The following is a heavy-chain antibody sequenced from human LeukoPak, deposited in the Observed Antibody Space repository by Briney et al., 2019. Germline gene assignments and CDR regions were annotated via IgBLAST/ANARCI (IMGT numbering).Heavy chain of an antibody. D-gene: IGHD3/OR15-3a*01. CDR2: ISDSGGRT. J-gene: IGHJ4*02. Sequence: GGSLRLSCAVSGITLSNYGMSWVRQAPGKGGEGVAGISDSGGRTKYADSVKGRFTISRDNPKNALFLQMHSLRAEDTAVHFYANRGVVIRVVLVGFHKEAYYFESCGQGALVTVTS. CDR3: ANRGVVIRVVLVGFHKEAYYFES. CDR1: GITLSNYG. V-gene: IGHV3-23*01.